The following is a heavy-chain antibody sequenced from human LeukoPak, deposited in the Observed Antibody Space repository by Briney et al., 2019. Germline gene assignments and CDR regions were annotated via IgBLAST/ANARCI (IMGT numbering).Heavy chain of an antibody. J-gene: IGHJ4*02. CDR3: GRAGFGELLTWDY. V-gene: IGHV5-51*01. CDR2: IYPGDSDT. Sequence: GESLKISCKGSGYSFTSYWIGWVRQMPGEGLEWMGIIYPGDSDTRYSPSFQGQVTISADKSISTAYLQWSSLKASDTAMYYCGRAGFGELLTWDYWGQGTLVTVSS. D-gene: IGHD3-10*01. CDR1: GYSFTSYW.